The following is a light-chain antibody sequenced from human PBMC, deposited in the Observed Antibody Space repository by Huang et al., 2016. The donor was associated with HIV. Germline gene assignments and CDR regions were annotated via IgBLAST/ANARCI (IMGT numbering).Light chain of an antibody. V-gene: IGKV1D-13*01. Sequence: AIQLTQSPSSLSASVGDRVTITCRASQGISSALAWYQQKPGKAPKLLIYDASSLESVVPSRFSGSGSGTDFTLTISSLQPEDFATYYCQQFNNFWTFGQGTKVEIK. CDR3: QQFNNFWT. CDR2: DAS. J-gene: IGKJ1*01. CDR1: QGISSA.